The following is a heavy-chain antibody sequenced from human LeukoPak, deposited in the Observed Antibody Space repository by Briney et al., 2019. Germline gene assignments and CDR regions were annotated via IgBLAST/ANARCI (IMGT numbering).Heavy chain of an antibody. J-gene: IGHJ4*02. V-gene: IGHV3-64*01. D-gene: IGHD3-3*01. CDR1: GFTFSSYA. CDR2: ISSNGGST. CDR3: ARGGRITIFGVVIHY. Sequence: GGSLRLSCAASGFTFSSYAMHWVRQAPGKGLEYVSAISSNGGSTYYANSVKGRFTISRDNSKNTLYLQMGSLRAEDMAVYYCARGGRITIFGVVIHYWGQGTLVTVSS.